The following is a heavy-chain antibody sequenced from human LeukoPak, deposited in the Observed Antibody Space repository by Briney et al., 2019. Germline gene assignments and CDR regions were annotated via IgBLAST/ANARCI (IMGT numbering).Heavy chain of an antibody. Sequence: PSQTLSLTCTVSGGSISSGDHYWSWVRQPPGKGLEWIGYICYPGSTSYSPSLKSRVTMSVDTSKNQFSLKLTSVTAADTAIYYCARVSNYFGTSGSYYGPIDYWGQGTQVTVSS. CDR2: ICYPGST. CDR3: ARVSNYFGTSGSYYGPIDY. V-gene: IGHV4-30-4*08. CDR1: GGSISSGDHY. D-gene: IGHD3-22*01. J-gene: IGHJ4*02.